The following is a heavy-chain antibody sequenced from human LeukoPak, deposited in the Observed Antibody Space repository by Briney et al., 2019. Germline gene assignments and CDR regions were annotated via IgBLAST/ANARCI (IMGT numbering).Heavy chain of an antibody. V-gene: IGHV4-61*02. D-gene: IGHD2-15*01. CDR3: ARLYCSGGSCYSDY. Sequence: SETLSLTCIVSGGSISSGSYYWSWIRQPAGKGLEWIGRIYTSGSTNYNPSLKSRVTISVDTSKNQFSLKLSSVTAADTAVYYCARLYCSGGSCYSDYWGQGTLVTVSS. CDR1: GGSISSGSYY. J-gene: IGHJ4*02. CDR2: IYTSGST.